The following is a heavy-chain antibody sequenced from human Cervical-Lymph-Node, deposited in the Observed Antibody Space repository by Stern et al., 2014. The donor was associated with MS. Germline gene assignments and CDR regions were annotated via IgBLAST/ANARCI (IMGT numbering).Heavy chain of an antibody. CDR1: GGTFGKFP. V-gene: IGHV1-69*01. J-gene: IGHJ5*02. D-gene: IGHD6-13*01. CDR3: ARSSETSDRWYSLGYDL. CDR2: IFSVLGTR. Sequence: AQLVESGAELMQPGSSVRVSCAASGGTFGKFPSSWVRQVPGQGLEWMGGIFSVLGTRTYDQEVRVRVTITADGSTSTVYMELSRLRSDDTAVYYCARSSETSDRWYSLGYDLWGQGTLVTVSS.